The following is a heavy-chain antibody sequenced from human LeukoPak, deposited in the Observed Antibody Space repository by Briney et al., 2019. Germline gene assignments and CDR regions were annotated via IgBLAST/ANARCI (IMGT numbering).Heavy chain of an antibody. V-gene: IGHV3-74*01. Sequence: PGGSLRLSCAASGFSFSSYWMHWVRQAPGKGLVWVSHVHSDGRSTSYADSVKGRFTISRDNSKNTLYLQMNSLRAEDTAVYYCAKGVGYYYYYMDVWGKGTTVTVSS. CDR1: GFSFSSYW. J-gene: IGHJ6*03. D-gene: IGHD2-15*01. CDR2: VHSDGRST. CDR3: AKGVGYYYYYMDV.